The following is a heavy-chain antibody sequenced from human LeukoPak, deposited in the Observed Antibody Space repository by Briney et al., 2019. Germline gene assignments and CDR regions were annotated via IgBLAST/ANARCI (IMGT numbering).Heavy chain of an antibody. J-gene: IGHJ5*02. CDR2: ISSSGSTI. Sequence: PPGGSLRLSCAASGFTFSSYEMNWVRQAPGKVLEWVSYISSSGSTIYYADSVKGRFTISRDNAKNSLYLQMNSLRAEDTAVYYCARDSSGYFHWFDPWGQGTLVTVSS. V-gene: IGHV3-48*03. CDR1: GFTFSSYE. D-gene: IGHD3-22*01. CDR3: ARDSSGYFHWFDP.